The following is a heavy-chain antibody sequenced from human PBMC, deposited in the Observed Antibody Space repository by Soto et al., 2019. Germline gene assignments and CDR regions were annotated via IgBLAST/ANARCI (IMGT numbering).Heavy chain of an antibody. J-gene: IGHJ3*02. D-gene: IGHD6-13*01. Sequence: GGSLRLSCAASGFTFDDYAMHWVRQAPGKGLEWVSGISWNSGSIGYADSVKGRFTISRDNAKNSLYLQMNSLRAEDTALYYCAKDLDRIAAAAFDIWGQGTMVTVSS. CDR1: GFTFDDYA. CDR2: ISWNSGSI. CDR3: AKDLDRIAAAAFDI. V-gene: IGHV3-9*01.